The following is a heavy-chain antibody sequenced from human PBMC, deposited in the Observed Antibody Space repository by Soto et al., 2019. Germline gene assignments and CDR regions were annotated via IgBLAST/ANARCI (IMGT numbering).Heavy chain of an antibody. CDR3: ANGADSSGYYYYYYGMDV. V-gene: IGHV3-23*01. CDR1: GFTFSSYA. CDR2: ISGSGGST. Sequence: GGSLRLSCAASGFTFSSYAMSWVRQAPGKGLEWVSAISGSGGSTYYADSVKGRFTISRDNSKNTLYLQMNSLRAEDTAVYYCANGADSSGYYYYYYGMDVWGQGTTVTVSS. J-gene: IGHJ6*02. D-gene: IGHD3-22*01.